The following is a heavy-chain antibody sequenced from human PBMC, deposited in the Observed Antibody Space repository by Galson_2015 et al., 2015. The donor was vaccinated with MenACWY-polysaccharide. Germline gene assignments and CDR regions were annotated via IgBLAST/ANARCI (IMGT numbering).Heavy chain of an antibody. D-gene: IGHD4-23*01. CDR1: GFTFSNYA. CDR3: AKDNSNLYYYGMDV. J-gene: IGHJ6*02. CDR2: ISGSGSST. Sequence: SLRLSCAASGFTFSNYAMSWVRQAPGKGLEWVSTISGSGSSTYYAGSVKGRFTISRDNSKNTLSLQMNSLRAEDTAVYYCAKDNSNLYYYGMDVWGQGTTVTVSS. V-gene: IGHV3-23*01.